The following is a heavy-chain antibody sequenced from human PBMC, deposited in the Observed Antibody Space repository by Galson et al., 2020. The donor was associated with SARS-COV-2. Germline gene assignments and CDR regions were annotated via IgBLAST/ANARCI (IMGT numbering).Heavy chain of an antibody. J-gene: IGHJ4*02. D-gene: IGHD6-19*01. V-gene: IGHV3-23*01. Sequence: QLGESLKLPCAASGFTFSSYALSWVRQAPGKGLEWVSAISSTGSSTSYADSAKGRFTISSDKSKNTLYLQMNSLSAEDTALYYCAKGDSTGWFGYYFDYWGQGTLVTVSS. CDR2: ISSTGSST. CDR1: GFTFSSYA. CDR3: AKGDSTGWFGYYFDY.